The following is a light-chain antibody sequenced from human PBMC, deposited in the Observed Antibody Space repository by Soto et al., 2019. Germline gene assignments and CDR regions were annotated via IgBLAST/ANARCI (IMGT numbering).Light chain of an antibody. CDR2: SNN. J-gene: IGLJ1*01. CDR3: AAWDDSLNGYV. V-gene: IGLV1-44*01. CDR1: NSNIGSNT. Sequence: QSVLAQPPSASGTPGQRVTVSCSGSNSNIGSNTVNWYQQLPGTAPKLLIYSNNQRPSGVPDRFSGSKSGTSASLAISGLQSEDEADYYCAAWDDSLNGYVFGTGTKVTDL.